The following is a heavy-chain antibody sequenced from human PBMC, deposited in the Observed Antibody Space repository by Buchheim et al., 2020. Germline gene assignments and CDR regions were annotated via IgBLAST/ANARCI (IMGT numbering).Heavy chain of an antibody. Sequence: QVQLVQSGAEVKKPGASVKVSCKASGYTFTSYAMHWVRQAPGQRLEWMGWINAGNSNTKYSQKFQGRVTITRDTSASTAYMELSSLRSEDTAVYYCARLSWIQLWSHPDYWGQGTL. D-gene: IGHD5-18*01. CDR1: GYTFTSYA. CDR2: INAGNSNT. J-gene: IGHJ4*02. V-gene: IGHV1-3*01. CDR3: ARLSWIQLWSHPDY.